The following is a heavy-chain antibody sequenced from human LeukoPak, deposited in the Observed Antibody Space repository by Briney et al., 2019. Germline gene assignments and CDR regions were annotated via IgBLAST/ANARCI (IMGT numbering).Heavy chain of an antibody. D-gene: IGHD3-16*01. CDR2: ISSNGGST. V-gene: IGHV3-64*01. CDR1: GFTFSSYA. J-gene: IGHJ6*03. Sequence: GGSLRLSCAASGFTFSSYAMHWVRQAPGKGLEYVSAISSNGGSTYYANSVKGRFTISRDNSKNTLYLQMGSLRAEDMAVYYCARERGGSKLSGLYGRDYYYMDVWGKGTTVTVSS. CDR3: ARERGGSKLSGLYGRDYYYMDV.